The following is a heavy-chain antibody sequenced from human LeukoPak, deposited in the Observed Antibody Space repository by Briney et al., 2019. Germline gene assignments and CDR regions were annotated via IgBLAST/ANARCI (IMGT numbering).Heavy chain of an antibody. CDR3: ARVVDGSHSDP. CDR2: ISSRSSTI. V-gene: IGHV3-48*04. CDR1: EFTFSSFN. D-gene: IGHD2-15*01. Sequence: GGSLRLSCAASEFTFSSFNMNWVRQAPGKGLEWVSYISSRSSTIYYADSVKGRFTIFRDNAKNSLYLQMNSLRVEDTAVYFCARVVDGSHSDPWGQGTLVTVSS. J-gene: IGHJ5*02.